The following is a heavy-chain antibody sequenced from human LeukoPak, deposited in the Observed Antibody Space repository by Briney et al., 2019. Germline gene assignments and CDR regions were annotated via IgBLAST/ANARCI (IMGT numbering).Heavy chain of an antibody. V-gene: IGHV4-38-2*02. CDR2: ICHSGST. D-gene: IGHD2-15*01. Sequence: PSETLSLTCTVSGYSISSGYYWGWIRQPPGKGLEWIGSICHSGSTYYNPSLKSRVTISVDTSKNQFSLKLSSVTAADTAVYYCARDLGCSGGSCYSDWFDPWGQGTLVTVSS. CDR3: ARDLGCSGGSCYSDWFDP. CDR1: GYSISSGYY. J-gene: IGHJ5*02.